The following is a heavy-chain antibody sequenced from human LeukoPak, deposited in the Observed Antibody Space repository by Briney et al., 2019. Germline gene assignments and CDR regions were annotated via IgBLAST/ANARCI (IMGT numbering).Heavy chain of an antibody. Sequence: GASVKVSCKASGYSFTGYYIHWVRQAPGQGLEWMGWINPTSGGTNYAQKFQGRVTMTRTTSISAAYMDLSRLRSDDTAVYYCARSSIFAPRLGMLHWFDPWGQGTLVTVSS. J-gene: IGHJ5*02. CDR3: ARSSIFAPRLGMLHWFDP. V-gene: IGHV1-2*02. CDR2: INPTSGGT. CDR1: GYSFTGYY. D-gene: IGHD3-3*01.